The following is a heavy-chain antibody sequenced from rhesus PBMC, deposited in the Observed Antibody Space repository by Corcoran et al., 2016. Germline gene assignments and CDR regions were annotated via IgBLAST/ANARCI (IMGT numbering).Heavy chain of an antibody. CDR3: AKLGVDF. Sequence: EVQLVQSGAEVKKPGASVKISCKASGYTFTDYYLHLVRQAPGKRLEWMGRVDPEDGEAKRAQKFQDRVTITADTSTDTAYIELSSLGSEDTAVYYCAKLGVDFWGQGVLVTVSS. D-gene: IGHD3-34*01. CDR1: GYTFTDYY. J-gene: IGHJ4*01. CDR2: VDPEDGEA. V-gene: IGHV1-111*02.